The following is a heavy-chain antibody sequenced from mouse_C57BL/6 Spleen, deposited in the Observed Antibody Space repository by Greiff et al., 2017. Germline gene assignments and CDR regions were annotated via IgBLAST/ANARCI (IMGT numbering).Heavy chain of an antibody. V-gene: IGHV5-9*01. CDR2: ISGGGGNT. Sequence: EVKLVESGGGLVKPGGSLKLSCAASGFTFSSYTMSWVRQTPEKRLEWVATISGGGGNTYYPDSVKGRFTISRDNAKNTLYLQMSSLRSEDTALYYCASPLSYYAMDYWGQGTSVTVAS. CDR3: ASPLSYYAMDY. CDR1: GFTFSSYT. J-gene: IGHJ4*01.